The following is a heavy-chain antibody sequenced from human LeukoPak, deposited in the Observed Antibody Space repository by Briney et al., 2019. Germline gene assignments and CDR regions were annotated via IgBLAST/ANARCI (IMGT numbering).Heavy chain of an antibody. CDR1: GFTFGNYA. CDR2: ISGTGSST. D-gene: IGHD2-2*01. V-gene: IGHV3-23*01. CDR3: AKDKEYQHNWFDP. Sequence: GGSLRLSCEASGFTFGNYAMNWVRQAPGKGLEWVSTISGTGSSTYYADSVKGRFTISRDNSKNTLYLQMNSLRAEDTAVYYCAKDKEYQHNWFDPWGQGTLVTVSS. J-gene: IGHJ5*02.